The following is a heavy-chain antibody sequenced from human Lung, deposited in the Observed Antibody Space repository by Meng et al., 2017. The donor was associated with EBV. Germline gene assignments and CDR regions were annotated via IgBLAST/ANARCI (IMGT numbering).Heavy chain of an antibody. CDR3: ARGRRNEPLFDY. J-gene: IGHJ4*02. Sequence: QVQLLQAGDEVKKPGSAVKVACKTSGGSFSTHTFSWVRQAPGQGLEWMGGLIAVFDKTKAAPRFQDRVTFTADESTSTAYMELSSLTFDDTAVYFCARGRRNEPLFDYWGQGTLVTVSS. V-gene: IGHV1-69*13. CDR1: GGSFSTHT. CDR2: LIAVFDKT. D-gene: IGHD1-14*01.